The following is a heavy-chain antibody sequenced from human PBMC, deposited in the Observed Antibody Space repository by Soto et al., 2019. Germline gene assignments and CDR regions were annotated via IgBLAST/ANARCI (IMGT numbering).Heavy chain of an antibody. Sequence: PSETLSLTCTVSGGSISSGGYYWSWIRQHPGKGLEWIGYIYYSGSTYYSPSLKSRVTISVDTSKNQFSLKLSSVTAADTAVYYCGRGSYGTGAFDIWGQGTMVTVSS. CDR1: GGSISSGGYY. D-gene: IGHD1-26*01. CDR2: IYYSGST. CDR3: GRGSYGTGAFDI. J-gene: IGHJ3*02. V-gene: IGHV4-31*03.